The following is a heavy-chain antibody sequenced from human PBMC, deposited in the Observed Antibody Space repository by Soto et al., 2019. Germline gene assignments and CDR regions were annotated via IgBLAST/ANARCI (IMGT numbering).Heavy chain of an antibody. CDR1: GFSLTTNGVG. J-gene: IGHJ5*02. CDR2: FYWDDDK. Sequence: SGPTLVNPTETITLTFTFSGFSLTTNGVGVGWIRQPPGKPLEWLGLFYWDDDKRYSPSLQDRLTISKDTSKNQVVLTLANMAPEDTGTYYCAYRKGAATGTGNWFDPWGQGTPVTVSS. V-gene: IGHV2-5*02. D-gene: IGHD1-1*01. CDR3: AYRKGAATGTGNWFDP.